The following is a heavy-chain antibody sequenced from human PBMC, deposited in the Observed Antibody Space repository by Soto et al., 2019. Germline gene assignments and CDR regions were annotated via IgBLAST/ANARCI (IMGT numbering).Heavy chain of an antibody. CDR3: TKHLATTATGQSFDI. Sequence: EVQLLESGGGLVQPGGSLRLSCAASGFTFSTYAMTWVRQAPGKGLEWVSSVSNSGTNTYHADSVKGRFTISRDNSKNMLFHQMNRLRADDTALYYCTKHLATTATGQSFDIWGQGTMVTVSS. D-gene: IGHD1-1*01. J-gene: IGHJ3*02. CDR1: GFTFSTYA. CDR2: VSNSGTNT. V-gene: IGHV3-23*01.